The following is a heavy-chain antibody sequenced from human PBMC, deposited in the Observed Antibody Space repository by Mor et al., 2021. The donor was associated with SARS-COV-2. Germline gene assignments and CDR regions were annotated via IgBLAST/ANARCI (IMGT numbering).Heavy chain of an antibody. CDR2: IRLRIHGGTA. Sequence: VGRIRLRIHGGTADYATPVKGRFSISRDDATSTLYLQMDSLKTEDTAVYYCTIYGSGSFQHWGQGTLVTVSS. J-gene: IGHJ1*01. V-gene: IGHV3-15*01. D-gene: IGHD3-10*01. CDR3: TIYGSGSFQH.